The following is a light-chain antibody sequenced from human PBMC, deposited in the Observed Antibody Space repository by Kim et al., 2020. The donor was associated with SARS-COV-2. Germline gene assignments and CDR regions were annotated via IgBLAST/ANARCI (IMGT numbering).Light chain of an antibody. J-gene: IGLJ2*01. V-gene: IGLV2-8*01. Sequence: QSALTQPPSASGSPGQSVTISCTGTSSDVGGYNYVSWYQQHPGKAPKLMIYEVSKRSSGVPDRFSGSKSGNMASLTVSGLQAEDEADYYCSSYGGSNNLVFGGGTQLTVL. CDR2: EVS. CDR1: SSDVGGYNY. CDR3: SSYGGSNNLV.